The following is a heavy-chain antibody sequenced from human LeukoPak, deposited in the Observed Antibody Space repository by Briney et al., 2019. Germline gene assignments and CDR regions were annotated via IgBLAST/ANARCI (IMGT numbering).Heavy chain of an antibody. V-gene: IGHV3-23*01. CDR3: AKASSYLRGMDV. D-gene: IGHD5-12*01. CDR1: VLTFSSYS. J-gene: IGHJ6*02. CDR2: ISGSGGST. Sequence: PGGSLRLSCAAAVLTFSSYSMSWVRQAPGKGLEWVLAISGSGGSTYYADSVKGRFTISRDNSKNTLYLQMNSLRAEDTAVYYCAKASSYLRGMDVWGQGTTVTVSS.